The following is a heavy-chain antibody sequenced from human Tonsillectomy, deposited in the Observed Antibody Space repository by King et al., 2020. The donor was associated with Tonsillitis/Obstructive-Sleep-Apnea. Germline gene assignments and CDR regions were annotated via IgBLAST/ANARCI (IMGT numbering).Heavy chain of an antibody. D-gene: IGHD1-26*01. CDR1: GFTVSSNY. CDR2: IYSGGST. Sequence: VQLVESGGGLIQPGGSLRLSCAASGFTVSSNYMSWVRQAPGKGLEWVSVIYSGGSTYYADSVKGRFTISRDNSKNTLYLQMNSLRAEDTAVYYCARSEGLWEEAPGRYGMDVWGQGTTVTVSS. J-gene: IGHJ6*02. CDR3: ARSEGLWEEAPGRYGMDV. V-gene: IGHV3-53*01.